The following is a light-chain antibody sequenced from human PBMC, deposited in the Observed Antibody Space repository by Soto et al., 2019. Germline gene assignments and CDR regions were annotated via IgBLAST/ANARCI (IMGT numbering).Light chain of an antibody. CDR2: DAS. Sequence: EIVLTQSQATLSLSPGERATLSCRASQSVSSYLAWYQQKPGQAPRLLIYDASNRATGIPARFSGSGSGTDFTLTISSLEPEDFAVYYCQQYDAWPLTFGGGTKVDIK. J-gene: IGKJ4*01. CDR1: QSVSSY. CDR3: QQYDAWPLT. V-gene: IGKV3-11*01.